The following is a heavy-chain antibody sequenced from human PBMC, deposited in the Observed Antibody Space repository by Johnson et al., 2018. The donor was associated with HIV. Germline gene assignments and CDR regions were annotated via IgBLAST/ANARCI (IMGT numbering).Heavy chain of an antibody. J-gene: IGHJ3*02. Sequence: EVQLVESGGGLVQPGGSLRLSCAASGFTFSSYDMHWVRQATGKGLEWVSAIGTAGDTYYPGSVKGRFTISRDNSKNTLSLQMNSPRVEDTALYYCARVRGGRENAFDIWGQGTMVTVSS. CDR2: IGTAGDT. CDR1: GFTFSSYD. CDR3: ARVRGGRENAFDI. V-gene: IGHV3-13*01. D-gene: IGHD1-26*01.